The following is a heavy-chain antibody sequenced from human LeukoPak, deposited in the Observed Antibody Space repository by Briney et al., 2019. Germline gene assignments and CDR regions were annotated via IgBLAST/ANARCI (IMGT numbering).Heavy chain of an antibody. J-gene: IGHJ3*02. CDR3: ARDSSSWFAFDI. CDR1: GFTFSSYS. CDR2: SSSSSSYI. D-gene: IGHD6-13*01. Sequence: GGSLRLSCAASGFTFSSYSMNWVRQAPGKGLEWVSSSSSSSSYIYYADSVKGRFTISRDNAKNSLYLQMNSLRAEDTAVYYCARDSSSWFAFDIWGQGTMVTVSS. V-gene: IGHV3-21*01.